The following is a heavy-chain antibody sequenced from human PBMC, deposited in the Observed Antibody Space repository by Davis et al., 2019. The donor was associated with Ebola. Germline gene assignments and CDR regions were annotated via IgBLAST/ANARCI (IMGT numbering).Heavy chain of an antibody. CDR1: VITFSSYA. Sequence: GEFLKISCTDSVITFSSYAMTWVRQAPGKGLEWVSAISGSGGNTYYADSVKGRFTISRDNSKKTMYLQMNSLRGEDTAVYYCARSGLSFGVVKYHYGMDAWGKGTTVTVSS. J-gene: IGHJ6*04. CDR2: ISGSGGNT. D-gene: IGHD3-3*01. V-gene: IGHV3-23*01. CDR3: ARSGLSFGVVKYHYGMDA.